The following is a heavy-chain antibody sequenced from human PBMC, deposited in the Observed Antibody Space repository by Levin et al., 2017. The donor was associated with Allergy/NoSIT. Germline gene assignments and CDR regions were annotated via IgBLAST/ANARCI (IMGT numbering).Heavy chain of an antibody. CDR1: DDSIGSSPYF. CDR3: ARGTRTGTKRIDY. J-gene: IGHJ4*02. Sequence: RSSETLSLTCTVSDDSIGSSPYFWGWIRQPPGKGLEWIGSISDSGSTYYSLSLKSRVTISKDTSKNQLSLRLTSVTAADTALYYCARGTRTGTKRIDYWGQGTLVTVSS. V-gene: IGHV4-39*07. D-gene: IGHD1-1*01. CDR2: ISDSGST.